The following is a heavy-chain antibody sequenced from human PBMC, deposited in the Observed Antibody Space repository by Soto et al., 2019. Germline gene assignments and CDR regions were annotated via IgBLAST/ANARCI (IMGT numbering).Heavy chain of an antibody. J-gene: IGHJ5*02. CDR3: ARVPDR. CDR1: GGSLKSGGYY. Sequence: SETLSLTCTVSGGSLKSGGYYWSWVRQHPGRGLEWIGYIYYTGRTYYNPSLESRLTFSVDTSKNQFSLRLSSVTAADTAVYYCARVPDRWGQGTLVTVSS. V-gene: IGHV4-31*02. D-gene: IGHD2-2*01. CDR2: IYYTGRT.